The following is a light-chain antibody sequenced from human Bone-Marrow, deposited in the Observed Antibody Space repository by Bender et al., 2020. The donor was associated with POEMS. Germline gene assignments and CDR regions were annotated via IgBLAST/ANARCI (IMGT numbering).Light chain of an antibody. CDR3: SSYTSSSIWV. Sequence: QSALTQPPSASGSPGQSITISCTGTSSDVGGYNYVSWYQKHPGKVPKLMIYDVIHRASGVSNRFSGSKSGNKASLTISWLQAEDEADYYCSSYTSSSIWVFGGGTKLTVL. CDR2: DVI. J-gene: IGLJ3*02. CDR1: SSDVGGYNY. V-gene: IGLV2-14*03.